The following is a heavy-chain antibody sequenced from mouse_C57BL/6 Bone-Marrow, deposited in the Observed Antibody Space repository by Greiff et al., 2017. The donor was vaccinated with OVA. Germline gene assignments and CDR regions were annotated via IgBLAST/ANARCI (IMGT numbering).Heavy chain of an antibody. V-gene: IGHV1-69*01. CDR2: IDPADSFT. CDR3: ARERARTNYAMDY. CDR1: GYTFTSYW. Sequence: VQLQQPGAELVMPGASVKLSCKASGYTFTSYWMHWVKQRPGQGLEWIGEIDPADSFTNYNQKFKGKSTLTVDKSSSTAYMQLSSLTTEDSAVYYGARERARTNYAMDYWGQGTSVTVSA. J-gene: IGHJ4*01. D-gene: IGHD3-1*01.